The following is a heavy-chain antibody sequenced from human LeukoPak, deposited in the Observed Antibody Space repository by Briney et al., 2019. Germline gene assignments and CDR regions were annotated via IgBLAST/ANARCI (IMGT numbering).Heavy chain of an antibody. D-gene: IGHD3-16*01. CDR3: ARVYLPTSYYYYYMDV. J-gene: IGHJ6*03. V-gene: IGHV3-21*01. CDR1: GFTFSSYS. CDR2: ISSSSSYM. Sequence: GGSLRLSCAASGFTFSSYSMNWVRQAPGKGLEWVSSISSSSSYMYYADSVKGRFTISRDNAKNSLYLQMNSLRAEDTAVYYCARVYLPTSYYYYYMDVWGKGTTVTVSS.